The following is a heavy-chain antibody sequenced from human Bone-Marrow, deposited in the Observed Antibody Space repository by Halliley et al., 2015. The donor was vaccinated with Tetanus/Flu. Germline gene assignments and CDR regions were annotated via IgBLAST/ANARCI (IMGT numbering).Heavy chain of an antibody. Sequence: GVMFFCGSTSPNPPLKSRATISIDATKNQFSLQLSAVTAAAAAVYFCAGGRYCSSASCYYFDTWGQGTLVTVSS. J-gene: IGHJ5*02. CDR2: MFFCGST. V-gene: IGHV4-30-4*01. D-gene: IGHD2-2*01. CDR3: AGGRYCSSASCYYFDT.